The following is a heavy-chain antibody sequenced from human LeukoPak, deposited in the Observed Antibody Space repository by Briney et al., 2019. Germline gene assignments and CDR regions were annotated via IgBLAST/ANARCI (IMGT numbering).Heavy chain of an antibody. CDR3: ASRVSYCGGDCYWWAY. D-gene: IGHD2-21*02. CDR2: IIPVFGTA. CDR1: GGSFSNYA. J-gene: IGHJ4*02. V-gene: IGHV1-69*13. Sequence: ASVKVSCKASGGSFSNYAITWVRQAPGQGLEWMGGIIPVFGTANYARKFQGRVTITADESTSTAYMDLRSLRSEDTAVYYCASRVSYCGGDCYWWAYWGQGTLVTVSS.